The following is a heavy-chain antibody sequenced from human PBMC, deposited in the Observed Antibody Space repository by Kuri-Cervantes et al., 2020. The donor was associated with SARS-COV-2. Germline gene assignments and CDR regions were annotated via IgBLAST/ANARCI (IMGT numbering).Heavy chain of an antibody. CDR1: GGTFSSYA. Sequence: SSVKVSYKASGGTFSSYAISWVRQAPGQGLEWMGGIIPIFGTANYAQKFQGRVTITADKSTSTAYMELSSLRSEDTAVYYCARDSLAVAGTLVDWGQGTLVTFSS. J-gene: IGHJ4*02. D-gene: IGHD6-19*01. V-gene: IGHV1-69*06. CDR2: IIPIFGTA. CDR3: ARDSLAVAGTLVD.